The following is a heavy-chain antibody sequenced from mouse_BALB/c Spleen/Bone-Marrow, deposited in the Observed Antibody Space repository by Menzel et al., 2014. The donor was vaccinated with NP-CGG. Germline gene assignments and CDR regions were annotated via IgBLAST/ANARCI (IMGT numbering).Heavy chain of an antibody. CDR2: VSTGSTII. Sequence: EVMLVESGGGLVQPGGSGKLSCAASGLTFSNFGMHWFRQSPEKGLEWVAFVSTGSTIIYYADTVKGRFTISRDNPENPLFLQMSSLRSEDTAIYYCARSHFYGNYFDYWGQGTTLTVSS. CDR1: GLTFSNFG. J-gene: IGHJ2*01. V-gene: IGHV5-17*02. CDR3: ARSHFYGNYFDY. D-gene: IGHD2-1*01.